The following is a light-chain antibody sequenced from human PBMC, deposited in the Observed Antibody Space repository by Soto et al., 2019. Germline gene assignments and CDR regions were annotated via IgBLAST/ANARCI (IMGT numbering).Light chain of an antibody. CDR3: QQYDDWPPMYT. CDR1: HIVSSN. Sequence: EIVVTQSPATVSLSPGERSTLSFMSIHIVSSNLAWYQQKPGRAPRLLIYAASTRATGVPARFSGSGSGTEFTLTISSLQSEDCAVYYCQQYDDWPPMYTVGQGTKVDI. V-gene: IGKV3-15*01. J-gene: IGKJ2*01. CDR2: AAS.